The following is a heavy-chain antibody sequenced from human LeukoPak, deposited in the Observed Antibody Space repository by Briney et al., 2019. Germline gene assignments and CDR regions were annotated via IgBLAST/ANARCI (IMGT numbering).Heavy chain of an antibody. Sequence: PGGSLRLSCAASGFSFSSYAMSWVRQAPGKGLEWVSYISSSSSTIYYADSVKGRFTISRDNAKNSLYLQMNSLRAEDTAVYYCASLAGGSSGGYSDYWGQGTLVTVSS. CDR1: GFSFSSYA. CDR2: ISSSSSTI. D-gene: IGHD6-6*01. V-gene: IGHV3-48*01. CDR3: ASLAGGSSGGYSDY. J-gene: IGHJ4*02.